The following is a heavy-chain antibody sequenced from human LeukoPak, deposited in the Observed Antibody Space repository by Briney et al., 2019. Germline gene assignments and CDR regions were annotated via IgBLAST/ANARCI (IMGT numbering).Heavy chain of an antibody. Sequence: SETLSLTCAVYGGSFSGYYWSWIRQPPGKGLEWIGEINHSGSTNYNPSLKSRVTISVDTSKNQFSLKLSSVTAADTAAYYCARVLYGDYDYWGQGTLVTVSS. D-gene: IGHD4-17*01. CDR2: INHSGST. CDR1: GGSFSGYY. CDR3: ARVLYGDYDY. J-gene: IGHJ4*02. V-gene: IGHV4-34*01.